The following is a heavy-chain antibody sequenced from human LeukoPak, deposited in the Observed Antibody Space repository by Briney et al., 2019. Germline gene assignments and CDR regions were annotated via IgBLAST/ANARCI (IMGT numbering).Heavy chain of an antibody. CDR2: IKSKTDGGTT. J-gene: IGHJ4*02. V-gene: IGHV3-15*01. D-gene: IGHD6-19*01. CDR3: TTGLQWLVRDY. CDR1: GFTFSNAW. Sequence: GSLRLSCATSGFTFSNAWMSWVRQAPGKGLEWVGRIKSKTDGGTTDYAAPVKGRFTISRDDSKNTLYLQMNSLKTEDTAVYYCTTGLQWLVRDYWGQGTLVTVSS.